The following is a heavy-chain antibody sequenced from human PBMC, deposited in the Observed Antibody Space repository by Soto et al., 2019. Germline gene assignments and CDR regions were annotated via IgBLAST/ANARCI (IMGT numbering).Heavy chain of an antibody. CDR3: ARGGLEYSSHNGFDP. J-gene: IGHJ5*02. CDR1: GGSISSGDYY. Sequence: QVQLQESGPGLVKPSQTLSLTCTVSGGSISSGDYYWSWIRQPPGKGLEWIGYIYYSGSTYYNPSLKSRVTRSVDTSKNQFSRKLSSVTAADTAVYYCARGGLEYSSHNGFDPWGQGTLVTVSS. D-gene: IGHD6-6*01. CDR2: IYYSGST. V-gene: IGHV4-30-4*01.